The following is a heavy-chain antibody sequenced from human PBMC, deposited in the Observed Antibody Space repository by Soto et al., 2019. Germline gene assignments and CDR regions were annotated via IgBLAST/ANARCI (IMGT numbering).Heavy chain of an antibody. Sequence: LSLTCAASGFTFSSYAMSWVRQAPGKGLEWVSAISGSGGSTYYADSVKGRFTISRDNSKNTLYLQMNSLRAEDTAVYYCAKDKEGITFGGVLPGWYFDYWGQGTLVTVSS. CDR2: ISGSGGST. V-gene: IGHV3-23*01. D-gene: IGHD3-16*01. J-gene: IGHJ4*02. CDR3: AKDKEGITFGGVLPGWYFDY. CDR1: GFTFSSYA.